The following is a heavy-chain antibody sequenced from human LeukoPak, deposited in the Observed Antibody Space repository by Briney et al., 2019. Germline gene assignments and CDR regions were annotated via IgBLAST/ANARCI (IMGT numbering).Heavy chain of an antibody. D-gene: IGHD2-15*01. V-gene: IGHV3-23*01. Sequence: GGSLRLSCAASGFTFSGYAMSWLRRAPGKGLEWGSTICAGSSGSTYYVDSVKGRFTTHRDSSKNTLFLQMNSLRAEDTAVYYCAKAASRFWDCTGGSCSGYFFDYWGQGTLVTVSS. CDR2: ICAGSSGST. J-gene: IGHJ4*02. CDR1: GFTFSGYA. CDR3: AKAASRFWDCTGGSCSGYFFDY.